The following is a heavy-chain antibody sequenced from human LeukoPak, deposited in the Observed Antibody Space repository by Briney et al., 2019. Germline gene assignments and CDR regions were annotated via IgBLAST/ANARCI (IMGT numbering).Heavy chain of an antibody. J-gene: IGHJ4*02. V-gene: IGHV3-11*01. CDR1: GFTFSDYY. D-gene: IGHD3-22*01. Sequence: GGSLRLSCAASGFTFSDYYMSWIRQAPGKGLEWVSYISSGGSTIYYADSVKGRFTISRDNAQNSLYLQMNSLRAEDTAVYYCAGDRAATHCYDRWGQGTLVTVSS. CDR3: AGDRAATHCYDR. CDR2: ISSGGSTI.